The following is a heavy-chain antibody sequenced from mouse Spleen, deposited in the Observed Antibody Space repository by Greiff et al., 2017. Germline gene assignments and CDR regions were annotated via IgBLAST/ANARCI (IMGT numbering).Heavy chain of an antibody. D-gene: IGHD2-14*01. J-gene: IGHJ3*01. Sequence: EVQLVESGGGLVQPGGSLRLSCATSGFTFSDFYMEWVRQPPGKRLEWIAASRNKANDYTTEYSASVKGRFIVSRDTSQSILYLQMNALRAEDTAIYYCARGSYYRYEAWFAYWGQGTLVTVSA. V-gene: IGHV7-1*02. CDR3: ARGSYYRYEAWFAY. CDR1: GFTFSDFY. CDR2: SRNKANDYTT.